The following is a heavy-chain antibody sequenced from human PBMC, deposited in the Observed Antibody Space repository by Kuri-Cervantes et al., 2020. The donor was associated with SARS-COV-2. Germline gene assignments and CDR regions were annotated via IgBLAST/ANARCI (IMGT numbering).Heavy chain of an antibody. CDR1: GFTFSGYA. CDR2: VSFDGRNN. D-gene: IGHD3-3*01. CDR3: ARGQNPVFLEWLSQPHNYYYYGMDV. Sequence: GESLKISCAASGFTFSGYAMNWVRQAPGKGLEWVAVVSFDGRNNYYADSVKGRFTISRDNSKNTLYLQLNSLRAEDTSIYYCARGQNPVFLEWLSQPHNYYYYGMDVWGQGTTVTASS. V-gene: IGHV3-30*04. J-gene: IGHJ6*02.